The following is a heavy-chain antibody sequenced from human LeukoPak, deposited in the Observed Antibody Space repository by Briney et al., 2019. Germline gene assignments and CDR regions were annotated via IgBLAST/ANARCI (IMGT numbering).Heavy chain of an antibody. CDR1: GFTFSSYA. D-gene: IGHD5-12*01. CDR2: ISNDGTGK. J-gene: IGHJ4*02. CDR3: ARDLGYSGYEWYFDH. V-gene: IGHV3-30*04. Sequence: GSRRLSCAASGFTFSSYAMHWGRQAPGKGLEWVALISNDGTGKNYADAVKGRFTISRDISQNTLYLQMNSLRLEDTAVYYCARDLGYSGYEWYFDHWGQGTLVTVSS.